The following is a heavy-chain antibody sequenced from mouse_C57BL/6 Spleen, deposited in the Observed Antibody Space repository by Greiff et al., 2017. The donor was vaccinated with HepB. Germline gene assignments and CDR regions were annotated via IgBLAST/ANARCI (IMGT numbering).Heavy chain of an antibody. Sequence: QVQLQQSGAELARPGASVKLSCKASGYTFTRYGISWVKQRTGQGLEWIGEIYPRSGNTYYNEKFKGKATLTADKSSSTAYMELRSLTSEDSAVYFCARSPDSSGYLYYFDYWGQGTTLTVSS. J-gene: IGHJ2*01. V-gene: IGHV1-81*01. CDR2: IYPRSGNT. CDR3: ARSPDSSGYLYYFDY. CDR1: GYTFTRYG. D-gene: IGHD3-2*02.